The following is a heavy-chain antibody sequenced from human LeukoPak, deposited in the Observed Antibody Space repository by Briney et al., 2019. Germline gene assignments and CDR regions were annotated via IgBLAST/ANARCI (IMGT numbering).Heavy chain of an antibody. CDR3: ARERRAWGEDF. Sequence: ASVNVSCKSSGYTFTSYYMHWVRQAPGQGLEWVGLINPNGGNTGYAQRFQGRVTVTTDTSTSTVFMELNGLQSEDTAVYYCARERRAWGEDFWGQGTLVTVSS. V-gene: IGHV1-46*01. CDR1: GYTFTSYY. CDR2: INPNGGNT. D-gene: IGHD3-16*01. J-gene: IGHJ4*02.